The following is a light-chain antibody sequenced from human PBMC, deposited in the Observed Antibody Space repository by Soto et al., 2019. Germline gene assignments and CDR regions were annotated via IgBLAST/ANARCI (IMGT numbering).Light chain of an antibody. CDR3: QQYRSSIT. CDR2: GAX. V-gene: IGKV3-20*01. J-gene: IGKJ5*01. Sequence: EIVLLGXXVTMLFASRGXXXXXXXASQSVSSSYLAGYKQXPRRCARVLIYGAXSRATGIPDTFSASGSVTDFTLTINRLEPEDFAVYYFQQYRSSITFGPGTRLEIK. CDR1: QSVSSSY.